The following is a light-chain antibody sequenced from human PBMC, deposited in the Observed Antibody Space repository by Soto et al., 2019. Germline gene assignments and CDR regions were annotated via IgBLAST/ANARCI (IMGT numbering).Light chain of an antibody. Sequence: SYELTQPPSVSVSPGQTATIPCSGDKLGDKYACWYQQKPGQSPVLVIYENNKRPSGIPERFSGSNSGNTATLTISGTQTMDEADYYCQTWDRSASYVFGTGTKVTVL. V-gene: IGLV3-1*01. CDR2: ENN. J-gene: IGLJ1*01. CDR1: KLGDKY. CDR3: QTWDRSASYV.